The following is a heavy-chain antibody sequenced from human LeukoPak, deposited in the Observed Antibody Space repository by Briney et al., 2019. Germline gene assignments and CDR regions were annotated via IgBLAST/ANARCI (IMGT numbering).Heavy chain of an antibody. CDR3: ARDINCYDSSGYYWDAFDI. D-gene: IGHD3-22*01. V-gene: IGHV3-74*01. CDR2: INSDGSRT. CDR1: GFIFSRYW. J-gene: IGHJ3*02. Sequence: GGSLRLSYAASGFIFSRYWMHWVRQAPGKGLVWVSQINSDGSRTTYADFVKGRVTMSRDNAKNTVYLQMNSLRVEDTAVYYCARDINCYDSSGYYWDAFDIWGQGTMVTVSS.